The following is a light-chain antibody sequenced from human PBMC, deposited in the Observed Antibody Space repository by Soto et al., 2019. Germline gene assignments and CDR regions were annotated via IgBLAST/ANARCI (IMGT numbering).Light chain of an antibody. CDR2: EVN. CDR1: SSDVGGYNY. J-gene: IGLJ2*01. CDR3: SSYAGSRIVV. V-gene: IGLV2-8*01. Sequence: QPVLTQPPSASGSPGQSVTISCTGTSSDVGGYNYVSWYQQHPGKAPKLMISEVNKRPSGVPDRFSGSKSGNTASLTVSGLQAEDEADYYCSSYAGSRIVVFGGGTKLTVL.